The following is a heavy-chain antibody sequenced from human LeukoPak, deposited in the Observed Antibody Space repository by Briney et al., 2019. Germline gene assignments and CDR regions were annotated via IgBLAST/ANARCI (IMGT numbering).Heavy chain of an antibody. J-gene: IGHJ3*02. CDR1: GYTLTELS. Sequence: GASVKVSCKASGYTLTELSMHWVRQAPGKGLEWMGGFDPEDGETIYAQKFQGRVTMTEDTSTDTAYMELSSLRSEDTAVYYCATGDYYDSSGHPKWAFDIWGQGTMVTDSS. CDR2: FDPEDGET. CDR3: ATGDYYDSSGHPKWAFDI. D-gene: IGHD3-22*01. V-gene: IGHV1-24*01.